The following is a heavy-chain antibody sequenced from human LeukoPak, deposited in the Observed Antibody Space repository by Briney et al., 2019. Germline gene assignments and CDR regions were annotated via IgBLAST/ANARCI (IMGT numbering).Heavy chain of an antibody. V-gene: IGHV4-34*01. D-gene: IGHD1-7*01. CDR1: GGSSSGYY. Sequence: SETLSLTCAVYGGSSSGYYWSWIRQPPGKGLEWIGEINHSGSTNYNPSLKSRVTISVDTSKNQFSLKLNSVTAADTAVYYCARGRITGTTCPMDVWGKGTAVTVSS. CDR2: INHSGST. J-gene: IGHJ6*03. CDR3: ARGRITGTTCPMDV.